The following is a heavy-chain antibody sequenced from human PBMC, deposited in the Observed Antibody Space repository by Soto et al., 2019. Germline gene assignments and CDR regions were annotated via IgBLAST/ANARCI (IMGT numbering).Heavy chain of an antibody. Sequence: GASVKVSCKASGYTFTSYDINWVRQATGQGLEWMGGIIPIFGTANYAQKFQGRVTITADESTSTAYMELSSLRSEDTAVYYCARDQRGSGSYYGGFSLTFDYWGQGTLVTVSS. D-gene: IGHD1-26*01. CDR2: IIPIFGTA. J-gene: IGHJ4*02. V-gene: IGHV1-69*13. CDR1: GYTFTSYD. CDR3: ARDQRGSGSYYGGFSLTFDY.